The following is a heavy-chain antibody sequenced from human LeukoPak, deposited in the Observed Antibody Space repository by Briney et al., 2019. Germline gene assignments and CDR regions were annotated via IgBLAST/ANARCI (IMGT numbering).Heavy chain of an antibody. CDR2: IYYSGST. Sequence: SETLSLTCTVSGGSISSSSYYWGWIRRPPGKGLEWIGSIYYSGSTYYNPSLKSRVTISVDTSKNQFSLKLSSVTAADTAVYYCARHGVNNWFDPWGQGTLVTVSS. D-gene: IGHD3-16*01. CDR3: ARHGVNNWFDP. CDR1: GGSISSSSYY. J-gene: IGHJ5*02. V-gene: IGHV4-39*01.